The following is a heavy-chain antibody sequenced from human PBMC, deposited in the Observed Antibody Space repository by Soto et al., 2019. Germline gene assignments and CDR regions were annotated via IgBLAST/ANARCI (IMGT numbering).Heavy chain of an antibody. CDR2: IYYSGST. D-gene: IGHD3-3*01. V-gene: IGHV4-39*07. Sequence: SETLSLTCTVSGGSISSSSYYWGWIRQPPGKGLEWIGSIYYSGSTYYNPSLKSRVTISVDTSKNQFSLKLSSVTAADTAVYYCARDHRFLEWTWFDPWGQGTLVTVSS. CDR3: ARDHRFLEWTWFDP. CDR1: GGSISSSSYY. J-gene: IGHJ5*02.